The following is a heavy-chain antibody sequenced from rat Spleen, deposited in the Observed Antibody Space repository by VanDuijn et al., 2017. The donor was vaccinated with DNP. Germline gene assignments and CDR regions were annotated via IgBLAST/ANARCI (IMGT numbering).Heavy chain of an antibody. CDR3: ERHRDYDGSYYYAMDA. V-gene: IGHV5-20*01. CDR2: VSYDGGST. J-gene: IGHJ4*01. CDR1: GFTFSDYY. D-gene: IGHD1-12*02. Sequence: EVQLVESGGGLVQPGRSLKLSCAASGFTFSDYYMAWVRQAPTKGLEWVASVSYDGGSTYYRDSVKGRFTISRDNAKSSLYLQMDSLRSEDTAPYYCERHRDYDGSYYYAMDAWGQGTSVTVSS.